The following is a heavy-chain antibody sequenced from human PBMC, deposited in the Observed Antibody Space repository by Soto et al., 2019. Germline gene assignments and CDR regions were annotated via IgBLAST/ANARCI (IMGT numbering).Heavy chain of an antibody. D-gene: IGHD3-22*01. Sequence: PSETLSLTCAVSGYSISSGYYWGWIRQPPGKGLEWIGSIYHSGSTYHNPSPKSRVTISVDTSKNQFSLKLSSVTAADTAVYYCARDAPYYYDGSGSTRRWFDPWGQGILVTVSS. CDR1: GYSISSGYY. V-gene: IGHV4-38-2*02. J-gene: IGHJ5*02. CDR3: ARDAPYYYDGSGSTRRWFDP. CDR2: IYHSGST.